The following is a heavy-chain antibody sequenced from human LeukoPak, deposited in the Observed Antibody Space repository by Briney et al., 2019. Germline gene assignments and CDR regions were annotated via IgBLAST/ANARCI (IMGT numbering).Heavy chain of an antibody. Sequence: ATVKVSCRVSGYTLTELSMLWVRQAPGKGLEWMGGFDPEDGETIYAQKFQGRVTMTEDTSTDTAYMELSSLRSEDTAVYYCATDPTAGFEDGMDVWGQGTTVTVSS. V-gene: IGHV1-24*01. CDR3: ATDPTAGFEDGMDV. D-gene: IGHD5-18*01. CDR1: GYTLTELS. CDR2: FDPEDGET. J-gene: IGHJ6*02.